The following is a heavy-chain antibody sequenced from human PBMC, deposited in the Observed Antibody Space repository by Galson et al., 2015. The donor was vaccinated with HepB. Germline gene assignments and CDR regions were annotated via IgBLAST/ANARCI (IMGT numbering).Heavy chain of an antibody. V-gene: IGHV4-39*01. J-gene: IGHJ3*02. CDR3: ARPGDYGDGGRNEPLDI. Sequence: ETLSLTCTVSGGSISRSSYYWAWIRQPPGGGLEWIGNIYNRGSSDYNPSLKSRATMSIDRSKNQFSLRLSSMTAADTAVYYCARPGDYGDGGRNEPLDIWGQGTKVTVSS. D-gene: IGHD4-17*01. CDR1: GGSISRSSYY. CDR2: IYNRGSS.